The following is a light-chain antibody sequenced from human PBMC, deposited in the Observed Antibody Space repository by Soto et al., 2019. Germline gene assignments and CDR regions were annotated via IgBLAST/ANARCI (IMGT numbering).Light chain of an antibody. Sequence: DIQMTQSPSSLSASVGDRVTITCRASQSISSYLNWYQQKQGKAPKLLIYAASTLQSGVPSRFSGSGSGTDFTLTISSLQPEDFATYYCQQNYNTPRTFGPGTKVDIK. J-gene: IGKJ3*01. CDR2: AAS. CDR1: QSISSY. V-gene: IGKV1-39*01. CDR3: QQNYNTPRT.